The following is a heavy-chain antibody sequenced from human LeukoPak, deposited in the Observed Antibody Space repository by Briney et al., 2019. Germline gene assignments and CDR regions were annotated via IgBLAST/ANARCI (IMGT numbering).Heavy chain of an antibody. CDR1: GGSYSGYY. J-gene: IGHJ6*02. CDR2: INHSGST. D-gene: IGHD3-22*01. CDR3: ARGSRGMIVGYGMDV. V-gene: IGHV4-34*01. Sequence: TSETLSLTCAVYGGSYSGYYWSWIRQPPGKGLEWIGEINHSGSTNYNPSLKSRVTISVDTSKNQFSLKLSSVTAADTAVYYCARGSRGMIVGYGMDVWGQGTTVTVSS.